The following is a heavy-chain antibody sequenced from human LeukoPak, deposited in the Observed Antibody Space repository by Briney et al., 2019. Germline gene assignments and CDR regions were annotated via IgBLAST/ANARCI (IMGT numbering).Heavy chain of an antibody. Sequence: AAVKVSCKASGYTFTSYGISWVRQDPGQGLEWMGWISAYNGNTNYAQKLQGRVTMTTDTSTSTAYMELRSLRSDDTAVYYCARDHIVPNWFDPWGQGTLVTVSS. V-gene: IGHV1-18*01. J-gene: IGHJ5*02. CDR3: ARDHIVPNWFDP. D-gene: IGHD2-8*01. CDR1: GYTFTSYG. CDR2: ISAYNGNT.